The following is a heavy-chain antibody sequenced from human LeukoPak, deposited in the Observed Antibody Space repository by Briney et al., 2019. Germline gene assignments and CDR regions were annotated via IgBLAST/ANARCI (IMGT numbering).Heavy chain of an antibody. J-gene: IGHJ6*03. CDR1: VNTFTRYD. Sequence: ASVTVSCKASVNTFTRYDINWVRQATGQGLEWMGWMNPNSGNTGYPQKLQDRVTMTRNTSISTAYMELSSLRYEDTAVYYCARLSVEMATIDSRYYYYYYMDVWGKGTTVTISS. D-gene: IGHD5-24*01. CDR3: ARLSVEMATIDSRYYYYYYMDV. V-gene: IGHV1-8*01. CDR2: MNPNSGNT.